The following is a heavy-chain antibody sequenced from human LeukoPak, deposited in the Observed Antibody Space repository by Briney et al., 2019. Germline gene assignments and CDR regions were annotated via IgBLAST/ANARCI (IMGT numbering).Heavy chain of an antibody. V-gene: IGHV3-23*01. J-gene: IGHJ4*02. CDR3: AKVTHYYGSGSSNLRLRYYFDY. CDR2: ISGSGGST. Sequence: GGSLRLSCAASGFTFSSYAMSWVRQAPGKGLEWVSAISGSGGSTYYADSVKGRFTISRDNSKNTLYLQMNSLRAEDTAVYYCAKVTHYYGSGSSNLRLRYYFDYWGQGTLVTVSS. D-gene: IGHD3-10*01. CDR1: GFTFSSYA.